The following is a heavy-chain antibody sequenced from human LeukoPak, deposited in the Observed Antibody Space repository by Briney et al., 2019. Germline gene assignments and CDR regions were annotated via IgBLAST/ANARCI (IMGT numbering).Heavy chain of an antibody. CDR2: LIPIFGTA. V-gene: IGHV1-69*05. J-gene: IGHJ4*02. CDR3: ARERPPGDSSSWFLEGYFDI. CDR1: GGTFSSYA. Sequence: ASVKVSCKASGGTFSSYAITWVRQAPGQGLEWMGRLIPIFGTANYTQKFQGRVTITTDESTSTAYMELSTLRSDDTAVYYCARERPPGDSSSWFLEGYFDIWGQGTLVTVSS. D-gene: IGHD6-13*01.